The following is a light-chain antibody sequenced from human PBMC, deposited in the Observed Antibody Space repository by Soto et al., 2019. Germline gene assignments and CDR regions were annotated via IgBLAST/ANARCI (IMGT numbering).Light chain of an antibody. J-gene: IGKJ3*01. CDR3: HQYGSSPGT. CDR1: QSVSSSY. V-gene: IGKV3-20*01. CDR2: CAS. Sequence: EIVLTQSPGTLSLSPGERATLSCRASQSVSSSYLAWYQQKPGQTPRLLIYCASTRATGIPDRFSGSGSGTDFTFIINRLEPEDFAVYYCHQYGSSPGTFGPGTKVVIK.